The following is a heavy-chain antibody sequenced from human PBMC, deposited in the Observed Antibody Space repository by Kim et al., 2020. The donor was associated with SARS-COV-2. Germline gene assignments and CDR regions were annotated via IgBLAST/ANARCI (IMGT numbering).Heavy chain of an antibody. J-gene: IGHJ6*02. CDR2: IYYSGST. V-gene: IGHV4-61*01. CDR3: ARESILTGFYYGMDV. Sequence: SETLSLTCTVSGGSVSSGSYYWSWIRQPPGKGLEWIGYIYYSGSTNYNPSLKSRVTISVDTSKNQFSLKLSSVTAADTAVYYCARESILTGFYYGMDVWGQGTTVTVSS. D-gene: IGHD3-9*01. CDR1: GGSVSSGSYY.